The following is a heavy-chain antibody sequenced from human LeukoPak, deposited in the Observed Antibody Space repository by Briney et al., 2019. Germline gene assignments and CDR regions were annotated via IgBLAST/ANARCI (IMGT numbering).Heavy chain of an antibody. J-gene: IGHJ5*02. V-gene: IGHV4-4*09. CDR1: GGSISSYY. D-gene: IGHD3-10*01. CDR3: ARDRAAVTMIRGAPGGFDP. CDR2: IYTSGST. Sequence: PAETLSLTCTVSGGSISSYYWSWIRQPPGKGLEWIGYIYTSGSTNYNAYLKSRVTILVDTSKNQFSQKLRSVTAADTAVYYCARDRAAVTMIRGAPGGFDPWGQGTLVTVSS.